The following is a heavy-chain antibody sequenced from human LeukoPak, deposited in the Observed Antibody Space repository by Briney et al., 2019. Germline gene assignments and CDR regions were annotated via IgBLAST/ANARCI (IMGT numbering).Heavy chain of an antibody. Sequence: PGGSLRLSCAASGFTFDDYTMHWVRQAPGKGLEWVSLISWDGGSTCYADSVKGRFTISRDNSKNSLYLQMNSLRTEDTALYYCAKEGLRGGYFDYWGQGTLVTVSS. J-gene: IGHJ4*02. CDR3: AKEGLRGGYFDY. D-gene: IGHD5-12*01. CDR1: GFTFDDYT. V-gene: IGHV3-43*01. CDR2: ISWDGGST.